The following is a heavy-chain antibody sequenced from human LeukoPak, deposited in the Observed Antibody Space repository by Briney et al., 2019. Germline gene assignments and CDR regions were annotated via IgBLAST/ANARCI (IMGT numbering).Heavy chain of an antibody. CDR1: GFTLSHYN. CDR3: ARDRSPGYYDFWSGYYDGMDV. CDR2: ISSTSSYI. J-gene: IGHJ6*02. V-gene: IGHV3-21*06. Sequence: PGGSLRLSCAASGFTLSHYNMNWVRQTPGKGLEWVSSISSTSSYIYYADSAKGRVTISRDNAKNSLYLQMHSLGAEDTAVYYCARDRSPGYYDFWSGYYDGMDVWGQGTTVTVSS. D-gene: IGHD3-3*01.